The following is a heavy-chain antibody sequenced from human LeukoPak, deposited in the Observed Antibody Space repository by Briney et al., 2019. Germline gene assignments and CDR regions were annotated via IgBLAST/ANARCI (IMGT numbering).Heavy chain of an antibody. CDR2: INLNSGGT. CDR1: GYTFTGYY. Sequence: SVKVSCKASGYTFTGYYMHWVRQAPGQGLEWMGWINLNSGGTNYEQKFQGRVTMTRYTSISTAYMELSRLRSDDTAVYYCARGIAVAGAFDIWGQGTMVTVSS. CDR3: ARGIAVAGAFDI. J-gene: IGHJ3*02. V-gene: IGHV1-2*02. D-gene: IGHD6-19*01.